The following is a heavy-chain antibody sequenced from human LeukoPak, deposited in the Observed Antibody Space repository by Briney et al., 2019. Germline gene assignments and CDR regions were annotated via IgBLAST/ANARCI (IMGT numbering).Heavy chain of an antibody. CDR1: GESFSGYY. CDR2: INHSGST. D-gene: IGHD5-12*01. Sequence: SETRSLTCAVYGESFSGYYWSWIRQPPGKGLEWIGEINHSGSTNYNPSLKSRVTISVDTSKNQFSLKLSSVTAADTAVYYCARARGWALKVATIKTRLYFDYWGQGTLVTVSS. CDR3: ARARGWALKVATIKTRLYFDY. V-gene: IGHV4-34*01. J-gene: IGHJ4*02.